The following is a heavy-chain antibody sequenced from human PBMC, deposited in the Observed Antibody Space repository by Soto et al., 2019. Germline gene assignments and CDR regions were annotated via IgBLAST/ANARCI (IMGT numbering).Heavy chain of an antibody. CDR1: GFTFSSYA. CDR2: ISYDGSNK. J-gene: IGHJ5*02. Sequence: GGSLRLSCAASGFTFSSYAMHWVRQAPGKGLEWVAVISYDGSNKYYADSVKGRFTISRDNAKNSLYLQMNSLRAEDTAVYYCAPIRTTGTAGGFDPWGQGTLVTVSS. CDR3: APIRTTGTAGGFDP. D-gene: IGHD1-1*01. V-gene: IGHV3-30-3*01.